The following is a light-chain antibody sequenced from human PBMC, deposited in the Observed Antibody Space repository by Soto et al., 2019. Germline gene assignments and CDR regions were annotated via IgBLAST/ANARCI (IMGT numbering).Light chain of an antibody. CDR3: QQYRDLVT. Sequence: EIVLTQSPGTLSLSPGERATLSCRASQSVSSYLAWYQQRPGQAPRLLIYGASSRASGIPARFSGSGSGTDFTLAISKLEPEEFAVYYCQQYRDLVTFGHGTRLEIK. CDR2: GAS. V-gene: IGKV3-20*01. J-gene: IGKJ5*01. CDR1: QSVSSY.